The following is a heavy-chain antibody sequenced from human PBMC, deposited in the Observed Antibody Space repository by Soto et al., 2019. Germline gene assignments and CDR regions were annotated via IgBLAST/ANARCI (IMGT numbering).Heavy chain of an antibody. CDR1: GGSISSYY. J-gene: IGHJ4*02. D-gene: IGHD3-16*01. Sequence: SQTLSLTCTVSGGSISSYYWSWIRQPPGKGLEWIGYIYYSGSTNYNPSLKSRVTISVDTSKNQFSLKLSSVTAADTAVYYCARVGQGGNDYWGQGTLVTVSS. V-gene: IGHV4-59*01. CDR2: IYYSGST. CDR3: ARVGQGGNDY.